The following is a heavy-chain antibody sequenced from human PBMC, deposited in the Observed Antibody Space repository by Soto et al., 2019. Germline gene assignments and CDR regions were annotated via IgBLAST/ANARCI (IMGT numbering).Heavy chain of an antibody. CDR1: GFTFTNYA. V-gene: IGHV1-3*01. Sequence: QVQLVQSGAEVKKPGASVKVSCEASGFTFTNYAIHWVRQAPGQRPEWMGWINAGNGNTRYSQKLEGRVTITWDTSARTAYMDLSSLRSEDTAVYFCASDWADIAVAGIPRLAYWGQGTLVTVSS. CDR2: INAGNGNT. D-gene: IGHD6-19*01. CDR3: ASDWADIAVAGIPRLAY. J-gene: IGHJ4*02.